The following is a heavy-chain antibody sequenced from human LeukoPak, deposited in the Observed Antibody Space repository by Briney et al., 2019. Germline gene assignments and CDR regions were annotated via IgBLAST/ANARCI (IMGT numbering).Heavy chain of an antibody. CDR3: ARDPTTVTKGLDI. CDR2: ISYIGST. D-gene: IGHD4-17*01. J-gene: IGHJ3*02. Sequence: SETLSLTCTVSGDSMNSHYWSWIRQPPGKGLEWIGYISYIGSTNYNPSLKSRVTISVDTSKNQFSLKLSSVTAADTAVYYCARDPTTVTKGLDIWGKGTMFTVSS. CDR1: GDSMNSHY. V-gene: IGHV4-59*11.